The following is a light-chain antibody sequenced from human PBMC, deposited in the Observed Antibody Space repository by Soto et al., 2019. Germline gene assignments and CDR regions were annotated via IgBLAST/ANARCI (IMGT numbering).Light chain of an antibody. CDR1: QSVSNNY. J-gene: IGKJ1*01. Sequence: EIVLTQSPCTLSLSPGERAALSRRASQSVSNNYLAWYQQKPGQAPRLLIYGASNRATGIPDRFSGSGSGTDFTLTISRLEPEDFAVYYCQQYGSSGTFGQGTKVDIK. CDR3: QQYGSSGT. CDR2: GAS. V-gene: IGKV3-20*01.